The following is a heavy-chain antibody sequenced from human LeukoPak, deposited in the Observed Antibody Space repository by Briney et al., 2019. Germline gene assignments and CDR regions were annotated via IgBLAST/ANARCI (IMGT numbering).Heavy chain of an antibody. CDR2: ISAYNGNT. V-gene: IGHV1-18*01. D-gene: IGHD2-21*02. CDR3: ARGDHFDY. J-gene: IGHJ4*02. CDR1: GYTFTSYG. Sequence: ASVKVSCKASGYTFTSYGISWVGQAPGQGRGWMGWISAYNGNTNDAQKLQGRVTMTTDTSTSTAYMELRSLRSHDTAVYYCARGDHFDYWGQGTLVTVSS.